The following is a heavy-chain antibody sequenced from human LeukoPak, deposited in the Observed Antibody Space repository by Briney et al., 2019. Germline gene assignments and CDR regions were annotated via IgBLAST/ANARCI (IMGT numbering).Heavy chain of an antibody. J-gene: IGHJ4*02. D-gene: IGHD3-9*01. CDR3: ARGPWRRYFDW. CDR2: INHSGST. Sequence: KPSETLSLTCAVYGGSFSGYYWSWIRQPPGKGLEWIGEINHSGSTNYNPSLKSRVTISVDTSKNQFSLKLSSVTAADTAVYYCARGPWRRYFDWWGQGTLVTVSS. V-gene: IGHV4-34*01. CDR1: GGSFSGYY.